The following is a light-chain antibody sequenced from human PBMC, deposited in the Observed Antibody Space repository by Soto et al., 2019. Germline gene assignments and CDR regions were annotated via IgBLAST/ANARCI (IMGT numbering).Light chain of an antibody. CDR2: DAS. Sequence: DIQMTQSPSSLSASVGDRVTITCQASQDIKNYLNWYQHKPGKAPKLLIYDASNLEIGVPSRFSGSGSGTDFTFTISCLQPEDIATYYCQQYDNLITFGGGTKVEI. J-gene: IGKJ4*01. V-gene: IGKV1-33*01. CDR1: QDIKNY. CDR3: QQYDNLIT.